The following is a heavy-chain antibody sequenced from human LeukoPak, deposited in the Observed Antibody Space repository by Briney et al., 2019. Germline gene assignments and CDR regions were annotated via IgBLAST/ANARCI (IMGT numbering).Heavy chain of an antibody. J-gene: IGHJ4*02. CDR1: GGSFSGYY. V-gene: IGHV4-34*01. D-gene: IGHD3/OR15-3a*01. Sequence: SETLSLTCAVYGGSFSGYYWSWIRQPPGKGLEWIGEINHSGSTNYNPPLKSRVTISVDTSKNQFSLKLTSVTAADTAVYYCARQTGSGLFILPGGQGTLVTVSS. CDR2: INHSGST. CDR3: ARQTGSGLFILP.